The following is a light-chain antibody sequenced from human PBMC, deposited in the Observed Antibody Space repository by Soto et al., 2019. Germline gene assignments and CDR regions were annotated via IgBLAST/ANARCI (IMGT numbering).Light chain of an antibody. CDR1: QSISSW. CDR3: QQYNSYPWT. J-gene: IGKJ2*02. Sequence: DIEMTQSPSTLSASVGDRVTITCRASQSISSWLAWYQQKPGKAPKLLIYKASSLERGVPSMFSGSGSGTEFTLTISSLQPDDCAIYYCQQYNSYPWTVGQGTKLEIK. V-gene: IGKV1-5*03. CDR2: KAS.